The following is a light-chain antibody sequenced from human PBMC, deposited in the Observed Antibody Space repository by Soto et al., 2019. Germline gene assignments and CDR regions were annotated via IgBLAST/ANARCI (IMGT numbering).Light chain of an antibody. J-gene: IGKJ5*01. CDR2: AAS. CDR3: QQYDNWPSIA. Sequence: EIVMTQSPATLPVSAGERATLSCRASQSVSSSLAWYQQRPGQAPRLLIYAASTRATGVPVRFSGSGSGTGFTLTIRSLQSEDFAIYYCQQYDNWPSIAFGQGTRLEIK. V-gene: IGKV3-15*01. CDR1: QSVSSS.